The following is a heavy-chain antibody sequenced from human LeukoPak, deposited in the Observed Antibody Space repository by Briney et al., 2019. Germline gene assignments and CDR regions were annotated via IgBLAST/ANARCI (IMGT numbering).Heavy chain of an antibody. CDR1: GYNLATYG. CDR2: IIPIFGTA. Sequence: ASVKVSCKASGYNLATYGVGWVRQAPGQGLEWMGGIIPIFGTANYAQKFRDRVTITADESTSTAYMELSSLRSEDTAVYYCARDHKAYCGADCYSFDYWGQGTLVTVSS. D-gene: IGHD2-21*02. V-gene: IGHV1-69*13. CDR3: ARDHKAYCGADCYSFDY. J-gene: IGHJ4*02.